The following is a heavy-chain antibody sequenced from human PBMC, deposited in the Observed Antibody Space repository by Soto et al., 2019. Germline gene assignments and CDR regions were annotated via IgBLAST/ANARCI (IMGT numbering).Heavy chain of an antibody. CDR1: GGSISSRSYY. CDR2: IYYSGST. Sequence: PSETLSITCTFSGGSISSRSYYWGWIRQPPGKGRQWIGSIYYSGSTYYNPSLKSRVTISVDTSKNQFSLKLSSVTAADTAVYYCARHGETALGAFDIWGQGTMVTVSS. J-gene: IGHJ3*02. V-gene: IGHV4-39*01. CDR3: ARHGETALGAFDI. D-gene: IGHD3-10*01.